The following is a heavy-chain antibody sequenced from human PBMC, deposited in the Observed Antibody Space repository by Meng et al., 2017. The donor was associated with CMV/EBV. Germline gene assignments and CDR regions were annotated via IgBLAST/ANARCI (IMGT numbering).Heavy chain of an antibody. CDR2: INHSGST. CDR3: ARVGGYSSSWSRFGRGNWFDP. J-gene: IGHJ5*02. Sequence: SQTLSLTCAVYGGSFSGYYWSWLRQPPGKGLEWIGEINHSGSTNYNPSLKSRVTISVDTSKNQFSLKLSSVTAADTAVYYCARVGGYSSSWSRFGRGNWFDPWGQGTLVTVSS. CDR1: GGSFSGYY. D-gene: IGHD6-13*01. V-gene: IGHV4-34*01.